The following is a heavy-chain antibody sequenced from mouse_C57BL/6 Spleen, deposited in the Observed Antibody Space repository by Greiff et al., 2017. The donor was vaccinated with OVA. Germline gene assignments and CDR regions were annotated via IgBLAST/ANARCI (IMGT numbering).Heavy chain of an antibody. CDR1: GYTFTDYN. CDR3: ARKRGRDYAMDY. CDR2: INPNNGGT. J-gene: IGHJ4*01. V-gene: IGHV1-18*01. Sequence: DVKLQESGPELVKPGASVKIPCKASGYTFTDYNMDWVKQSHGKSLEWIGDINPNNGGTIYNQKFKGKATLTVDKSSSTAYMELRSLTSEDTAVYYCARKRGRDYAMDYWGQGTSVTVSS. D-gene: IGHD3-3*01.